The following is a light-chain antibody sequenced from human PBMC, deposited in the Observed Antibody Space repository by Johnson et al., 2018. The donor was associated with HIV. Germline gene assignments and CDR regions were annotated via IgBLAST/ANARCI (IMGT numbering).Light chain of an antibody. V-gene: IGLV1-51*01. CDR2: DNN. J-gene: IGLJ1*01. CDR1: GSNIGNNY. Sequence: QSVLTQPPSVSAAPGQKVTISCSGNGSNIGNNYVSWYQQLPGTAPKLLIYDNNKRPSGIPDRFSGSKSGTSATLGITGLQTGDEADYYCGTWDSSLSAYVFGTGTKVTVL. CDR3: GTWDSSLSAYV.